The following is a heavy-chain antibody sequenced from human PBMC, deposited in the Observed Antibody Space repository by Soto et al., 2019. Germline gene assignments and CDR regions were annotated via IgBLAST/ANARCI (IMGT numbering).Heavy chain of an antibody. CDR3: ARYDSSGYYWPYYYYGMDV. Sequence: EVQLVESGGGRDKPGGSLRLSCAASGFTFSTYSMKWVRQAPGKGLEWVSSISSSSSYIYYADSVKGRFTISRDNAKNSLYLQMNSLRADDTAVYYCARYDSSGYYWPYYYYGMDVWGQGTTVTVSS. J-gene: IGHJ6*02. V-gene: IGHV3-21*01. D-gene: IGHD3-22*01. CDR1: GFTFSTYS. CDR2: ISSSSSYI.